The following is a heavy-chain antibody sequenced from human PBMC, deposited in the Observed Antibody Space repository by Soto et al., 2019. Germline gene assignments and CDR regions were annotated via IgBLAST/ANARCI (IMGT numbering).Heavy chain of an antibody. D-gene: IGHD3-10*01. CDR1: GFTFSSYG. CDR3: ATDQGIY. J-gene: IGHJ4*02. CDR2: IWYDGSDK. Sequence: LRLSCAASGFTFSSYGMHWVRQAPGKGLEWVAVIWYDGSDKYYADSVKGRFTISRDNSKNTLYLQMNSLRAEDTAIYYCATDQGIYWGQGTLVTVSS. V-gene: IGHV3-33*01.